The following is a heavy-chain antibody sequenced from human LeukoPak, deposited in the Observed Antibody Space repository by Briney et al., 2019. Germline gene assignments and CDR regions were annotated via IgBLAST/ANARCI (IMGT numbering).Heavy chain of an antibody. CDR1: GFTFDTYA. V-gene: IGHV3-23*01. D-gene: IGHD2-15*01. CDR3: AKPGYCSGGSCSWYYYGMDV. CDR2: ISGSGGGT. Sequence: GGSLRLSCAASGFTFDTYAMSWVRQAPGKGLERVSAISGSGGGTYYADSVKGRFTISRDNSKNTLYLQMNSLRAEDTAVYYCAKPGYCSGGSCSWYYYGMDVWGQGTTVTVSS. J-gene: IGHJ6*02.